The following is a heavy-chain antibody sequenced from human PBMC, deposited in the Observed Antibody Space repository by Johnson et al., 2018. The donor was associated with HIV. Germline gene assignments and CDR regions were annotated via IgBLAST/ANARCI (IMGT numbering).Heavy chain of an antibody. Sequence: QVQLVESGGGVVQPGRSLRLSCAASGFTFSRYGMHWVRQAPGKGLEWVAFIRYDGSNKYYADSVKGRFTISRDNSKNTLYLQMNSLRAEDTAVYYCAKDVGNYWPNAFDIWGQGTTVTVSS. V-gene: IGHV3-30*02. CDR2: IRYDGSNK. D-gene: IGHD3-22*01. CDR1: GFTFSRYG. CDR3: AKDVGNYWPNAFDI. J-gene: IGHJ3*02.